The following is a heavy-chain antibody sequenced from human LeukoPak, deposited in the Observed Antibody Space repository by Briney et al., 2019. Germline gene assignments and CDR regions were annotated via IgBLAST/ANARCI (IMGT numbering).Heavy chain of an antibody. J-gene: IGHJ6*03. D-gene: IGHD5-18*01. CDR3: AREVDTAVYYYMDV. CDR1: GYSISSGYY. Sequence: SETLSLTCTVSGYSISSGYYWGWIRQPPGKGLEWIGSIYHSGSTYYNPSLKSRVTISVDTSKNQFSLKLSSVTAADTAVYYCAREVDTAVYYYMDVWGKGTTVTISS. CDR2: IYHSGST. V-gene: IGHV4-38-2*02.